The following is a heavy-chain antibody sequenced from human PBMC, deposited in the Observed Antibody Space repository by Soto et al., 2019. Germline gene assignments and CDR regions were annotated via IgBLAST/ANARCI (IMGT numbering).Heavy chain of an antibody. CDR1: RYAFKSHG. CDR2: IDSSGVNT. Sequence: GGCLRLSCAASRYAFKSHGLSWVRQAPGKGLEWVSTIDSSGVNTHYADSVKGRFTISRDNSRNTLHLQMHDLRPDDTAVYYCVSWVSAHFDCWGQGNVGTVSS. J-gene: IGHJ4*02. D-gene: IGHD3-16*01. V-gene: IGHV3-23*01. CDR3: VSWVSAHFDC.